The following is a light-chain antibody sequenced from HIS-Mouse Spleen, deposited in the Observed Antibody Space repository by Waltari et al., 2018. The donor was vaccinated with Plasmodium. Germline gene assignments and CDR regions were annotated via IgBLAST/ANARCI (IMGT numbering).Light chain of an antibody. CDR1: SSDVGGYNY. CDR2: EVS. Sequence: QSALTQPPSASGSPGQQVTIPCTGTSSDVGGYNYVSWYQQHPAKAPKLMIYEVSKRPSGVPDRFSGSKSGNTASLTVSGLQAEDEADYYCSSYAGSNNLVFGGGTKLTVL. J-gene: IGLJ3*02. V-gene: IGLV2-8*01. CDR3: SSYAGSNNLV.